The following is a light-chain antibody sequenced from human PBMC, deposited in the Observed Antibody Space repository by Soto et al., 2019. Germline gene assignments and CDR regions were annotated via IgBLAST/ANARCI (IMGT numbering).Light chain of an antibody. CDR1: QSVSSN. Sequence: EIVLTQSPATLSVSPRERATLSCXASQSVSSNLAWYQQKPGQAPRVVIYGASTRATGIPARFSGSGSGTEFTLTISSLQSEDFAVYYCQQYNNWPQTFGQGTKVDIK. CDR2: GAS. V-gene: IGKV3-15*01. CDR3: QQYNNWPQT. J-gene: IGKJ1*01.